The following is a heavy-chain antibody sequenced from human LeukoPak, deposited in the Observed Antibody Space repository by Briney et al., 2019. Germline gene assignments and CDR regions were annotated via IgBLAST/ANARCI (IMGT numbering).Heavy chain of an antibody. V-gene: IGHV4-31*03. Sequence: PSETLSLTCTVSGGSISSGGYYWSWLRQHPGKGLEWIGYIYYSGSTYYNPSLKSRVTISVDTSKNQFSLKLSSVTAADTAVYYCAREEVVVPAATNWFDPWGQGTLVTVSS. D-gene: IGHD2-2*01. CDR3: AREEVVVPAATNWFDP. CDR1: GGSISSGGYY. J-gene: IGHJ5*02. CDR2: IYYSGST.